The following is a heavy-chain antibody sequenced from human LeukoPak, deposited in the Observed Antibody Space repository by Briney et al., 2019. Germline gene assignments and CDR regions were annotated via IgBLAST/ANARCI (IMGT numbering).Heavy chain of an antibody. Sequence: GGSLRLSCAASGFTFSSYAMHWVRQAPGKGLEWVAVISYDGSNKYYADSVKGRFTISRDNSKNTLYLQMNSLRAEDTAVYYCARDCCTGGRNTFDPWGQGTLVTVSS. D-gene: IGHD2-8*02. J-gene: IGHJ5*02. CDR2: ISYDGSNK. CDR3: ARDCCTGGRNTFDP. CDR1: GFTFSSYA. V-gene: IGHV3-30*04.